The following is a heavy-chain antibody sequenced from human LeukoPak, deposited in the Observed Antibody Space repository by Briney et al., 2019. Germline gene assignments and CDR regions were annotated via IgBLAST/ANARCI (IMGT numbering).Heavy chain of an antibody. CDR3: ARAPDYYDSSGYYEYFQP. CDR2: INWNGGIT. J-gene: IGHJ1*01. V-gene: IGHV3-20*04. CDR1: GFTFDDYG. Sequence: PGGSLRLSCAASGFTFDDYGMSWVRQAPGKGLEVVSGINWNGGITGYADSVKCRFTISRDSAKNSLYLQMNSLRAEDTALYYCARAPDYYDSSGYYEYFQPWGQGTLVTVSS. D-gene: IGHD3-22*01.